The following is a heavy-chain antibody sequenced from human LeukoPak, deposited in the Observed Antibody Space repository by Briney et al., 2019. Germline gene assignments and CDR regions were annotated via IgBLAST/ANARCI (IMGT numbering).Heavy chain of an antibody. D-gene: IGHD3-22*01. J-gene: IGHJ3*02. Sequence: GGSLRLSCAASGFTFSSYEMNWVRQAPGKGLEWVSSISRGGSPIFYADSVRGRFTTSRDNAKNSLFLHMSSLRAEDTAVYFCASSYFDNILHAYDIWGQGTMVTVSS. CDR2: ISRGGSPI. CDR3: ASSYFDNILHAYDI. CDR1: GFTFSSYE. V-gene: IGHV3-48*03.